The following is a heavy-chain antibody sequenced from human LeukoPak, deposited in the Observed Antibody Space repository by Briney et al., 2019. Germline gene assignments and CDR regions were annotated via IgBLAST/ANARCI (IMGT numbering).Heavy chain of an antibody. CDR2: INPKSGGT. CDR3: ARALLALDYYDSSGPGDYFDY. V-gene: IGHV1-2*02. CDR1: GYSFTGHY. D-gene: IGHD3-22*01. Sequence: ASVKVSCKASGYSFTGHYMHWVRQAPGQGLEWMGWINPKSGGTNYAQKLQGRVTMTTDTSTSTAYMELRSLRSDDTAVYYCARALLALDYYDSSGPGDYFDYWGQGTLVTVSS. J-gene: IGHJ4*02.